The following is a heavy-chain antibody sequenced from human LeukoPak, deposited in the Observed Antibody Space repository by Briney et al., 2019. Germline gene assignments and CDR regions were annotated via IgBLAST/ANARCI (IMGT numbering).Heavy chain of an antibody. Sequence: GGSLRLSCTASGFTFGDYAMSWFRQAPGKGLEWVGFIRSKACGGTTEYAASVKGRFTIARDDSKTIAYLQMRSLRTEDTAVYYCTSAICSGYPDIFDYWGQGTLVTVSS. CDR3: TSAICSGYPDIFDY. D-gene: IGHD3-3*01. CDR2: IRSKACGGTT. CDR1: GFTFGDYA. V-gene: IGHV3-49*03. J-gene: IGHJ4*02.